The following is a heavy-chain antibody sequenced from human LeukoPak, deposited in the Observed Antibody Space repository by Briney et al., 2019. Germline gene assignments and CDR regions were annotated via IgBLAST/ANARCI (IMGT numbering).Heavy chain of an antibody. CDR3: ANEYSKGDV. Sequence: GRSLRLSCAASGFTFGNYVMSWVRQAPGKGLEWVSGISNSGDSTYYADSVKGRVTISRDNSKNTLYLQMNSLRAEDTAVYYCANEYSKGDVWGQGTMVTVSS. CDR1: GFTFGNYV. CDR2: ISNSGDST. V-gene: IGHV3-23*01. J-gene: IGHJ3*01. D-gene: IGHD5-12*01.